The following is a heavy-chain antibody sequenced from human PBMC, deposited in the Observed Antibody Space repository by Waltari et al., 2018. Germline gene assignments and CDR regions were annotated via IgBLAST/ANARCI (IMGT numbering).Heavy chain of an antibody. J-gene: IGHJ5*02. Sequence: EVQLVQSGAEVKKPGATGKISCKASGYTFTDSYQHWVQQAPGKGLEWMGRVDPADSETIYAEKFQGRVTITADTSTDTAYMELSSLRSEDTAVYYCATVLTTVPTYWFDPWGQGTLVTVSS. CDR1: GYTFTDSY. D-gene: IGHD4-4*01. V-gene: IGHV1-69-2*01. CDR2: VDPADSET. CDR3: ATVLTTVPTYWFDP.